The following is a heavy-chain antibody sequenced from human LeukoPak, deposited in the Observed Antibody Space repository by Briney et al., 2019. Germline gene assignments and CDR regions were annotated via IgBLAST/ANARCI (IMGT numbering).Heavy chain of an antibody. J-gene: IGHJ4*02. CDR3: ARSKDRSWPFDS. CDR2: IWYDGSNK. V-gene: IGHV3-33*01. Sequence: PGGSLRLSCAASGFTFSSYGMHWVRQAPGKGLEWVAVIWYDGSNKYYADSVKGRFTISRDNSKNTLYLQMNSLRAEDTAVYFCARSKDRSWPFDSWGQGTLVTVSS. D-gene: IGHD4-11*01. CDR1: GFTFSSYG.